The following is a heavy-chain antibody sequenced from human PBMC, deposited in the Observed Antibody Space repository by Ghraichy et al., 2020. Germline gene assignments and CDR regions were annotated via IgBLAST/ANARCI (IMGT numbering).Heavy chain of an antibody. CDR1: GYTLTELS. J-gene: IGHJ3*02. CDR3: QFRGISPFRDAFDI. CDR2: FDPEDGET. Sequence: ASVKVSCKVSGYTLTELSMHWVRQAPGKGLEWMGGFDPEDGETIYAQKFQGRVTMTEDTSTDTAYMELSSLRSEDTAVYYCQFRGISPFRDAFDIWGQGTMVTVSS. V-gene: IGHV1-24*01. D-gene: IGHD6-13*01.